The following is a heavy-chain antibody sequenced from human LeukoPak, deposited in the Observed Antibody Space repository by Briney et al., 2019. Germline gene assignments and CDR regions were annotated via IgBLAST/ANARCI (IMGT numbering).Heavy chain of an antibody. CDR2: ISDSGGA. CDR1: GYSISGYY. V-gene: IGHV4-59*01. D-gene: IGHD3-10*01. J-gene: IGHJ6*02. Sequence: PAETLTLTCTASGYSISGYYWTWIRRPPGKGLDWIGCISDSGGADYNASLNSRAIITAGTSKSQVSLKVSSVTAADTAVYYCARDNKRIGMRRGVMTPYLYYGMDVWGQGTTVTVSS. CDR3: ARDNKRIGMRRGVMTPYLYYGMDV.